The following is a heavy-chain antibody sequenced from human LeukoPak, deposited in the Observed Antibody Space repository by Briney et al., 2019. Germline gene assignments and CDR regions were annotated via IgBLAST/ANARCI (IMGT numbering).Heavy chain of an antibody. Sequence: ASVKVSCKAFGYTFTGYYMHWVRQAPGQGREGMGWINPNSGGTNYAQKFQGRVTMTRDTSISTAYMELSRLRSDDTAVYYCARGSRTTVTYYYYGMDVWGQGTTVTVSS. V-gene: IGHV1-2*02. D-gene: IGHD4-4*01. CDR2: INPNSGGT. J-gene: IGHJ6*02. CDR1: GYTFTGYY. CDR3: ARGSRTTVTYYYYGMDV.